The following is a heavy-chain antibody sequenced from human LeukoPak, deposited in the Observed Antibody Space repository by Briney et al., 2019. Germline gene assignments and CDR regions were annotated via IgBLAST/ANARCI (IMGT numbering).Heavy chain of an antibody. CDR1: GFTFDDYA. CDR2: ISWNSGSI. J-gene: IGHJ4*02. CDR3: AKGVDIVVVPAEYFDY. D-gene: IGHD2-2*01. Sequence: GGSLRLSCAASGFTFDDYAMHWVRQAPGKGLKWVSGISWNSGSIGYADSVKGRFTISRDSAKNSLYLQMNSLRAEDTALYYCAKGVDIVVVPAEYFDYWGQGTLVTVSS. V-gene: IGHV3-9*01.